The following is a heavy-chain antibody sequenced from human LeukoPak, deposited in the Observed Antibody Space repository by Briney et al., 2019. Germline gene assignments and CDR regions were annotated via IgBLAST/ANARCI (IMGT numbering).Heavy chain of an antibody. Sequence: GGSLRLSCAASGFTFSSYAMSWVRQAPGKGLEWVSAISGSGGSTYYADSVKGRFTISRDNSKNTLYLQMNSLRAEDMAVYYCAKKDHDYGVPLGYWGQGTLVTVSS. CDR2: ISGSGGST. CDR3: AKKDHDYGVPLGY. J-gene: IGHJ4*02. CDR1: GFTFSSYA. V-gene: IGHV3-23*01. D-gene: IGHD4-17*01.